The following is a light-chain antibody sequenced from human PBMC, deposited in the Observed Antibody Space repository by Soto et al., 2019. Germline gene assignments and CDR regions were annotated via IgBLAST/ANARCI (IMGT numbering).Light chain of an antibody. J-gene: IGKJ1*01. CDR3: QQYNSSPT. Sequence: DIQMTQSPSTLSASVGDRVTITCRASQSISSWLAWYQQKPGKAPKLLIYKASSLESGVPSRFSGSGSGKEFTLTISSLQPDDFAYYYCQQYNSSPTFGQGTKVEIK. V-gene: IGKV1-5*03. CDR2: KAS. CDR1: QSISSW.